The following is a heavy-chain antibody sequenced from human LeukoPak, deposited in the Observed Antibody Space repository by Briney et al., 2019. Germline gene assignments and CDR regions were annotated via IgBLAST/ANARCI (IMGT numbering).Heavy chain of an antibody. J-gene: IGHJ4*02. D-gene: IGHD3-10*01. CDR1: GFTFSDYY. CDR3: VRVSRGSGGYFDY. V-gene: IGHV3-11*04. Sequence: GGSLRLSCVASGFTFSDYYMSWIRQAPGKWLEWVSFISSSGGSIYYADSVKGRFTISRDNAKNSLYLQMNSLRPEDTAVYYCVRVSRGSGGYFDYWGQGTLVTVSS. CDR2: ISSSGGSI.